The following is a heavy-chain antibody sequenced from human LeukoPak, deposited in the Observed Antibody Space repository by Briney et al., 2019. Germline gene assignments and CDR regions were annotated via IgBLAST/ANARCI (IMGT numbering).Heavy chain of an antibody. J-gene: IGHJ4*02. CDR3: ARGITQKYYYGSGSYYNLGWDYFDY. D-gene: IGHD3-10*01. CDR1: GGSISSSSYY. V-gene: IGHV4-39*01. CDR2: IYYSGST. Sequence: PSETLSLTCTVSGGSISSSSYYWGWIRQPPGKGLEWIGSIYYSGSTYYNPSLKSRVTISVATSKNQFSLKLSSVTAADTAVYYCARGITQKYYYGSGSYYNLGWDYFDYWGQGTLVTVSS.